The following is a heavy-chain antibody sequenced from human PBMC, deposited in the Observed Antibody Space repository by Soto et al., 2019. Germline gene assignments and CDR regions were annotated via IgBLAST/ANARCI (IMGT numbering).Heavy chain of an antibody. CDR3: ARLTPRRYYYGPNYGMDV. V-gene: IGHV4-61*08. Sequence: SETLSLTCAVSGGSISSGGSYWSWIRQPPGKGLEWIGYIYYSGSTNYNPSLKSRVTISVDTSKNQFSLKLSSVPAADTAVYYCARLTPRRYYYGPNYGMDVGGQGTTVTASS. CDR2: IYYSGST. D-gene: IGHD3-10*01. CDR1: GGSISSGGSY. J-gene: IGHJ6*02.